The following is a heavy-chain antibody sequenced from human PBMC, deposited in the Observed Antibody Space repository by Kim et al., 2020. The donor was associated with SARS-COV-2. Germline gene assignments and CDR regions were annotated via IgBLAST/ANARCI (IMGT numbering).Heavy chain of an antibody. D-gene: IGHD4-17*01. V-gene: IGHV3-7*03. CDR3: ARETKDYGDAFDI. CDR2: IKQDGSEK. J-gene: IGHJ3*02. Sequence: GGSLRLSCAASGFTFSSYWMSWVRQAPGKGLEWVANIKQDGSEKYYVDSVKGRFTISRDNAKNSLYLQMNSLRAEDTAVYYCARETKDYGDAFDIWGQGTMVTVSS. CDR1: GFTFSSYW.